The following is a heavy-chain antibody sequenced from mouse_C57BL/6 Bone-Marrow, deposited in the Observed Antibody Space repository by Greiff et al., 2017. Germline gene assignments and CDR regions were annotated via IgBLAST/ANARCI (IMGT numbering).Heavy chain of an antibody. CDR3: ARACYSNYESLHWYFDV. J-gene: IGHJ1*03. CDR2: IYPGDGDT. V-gene: IGHV1-82*01. D-gene: IGHD2-5*01. CDR1: GYAFSSSW. Sequence: VQLQQSGPELVKPGASVKISCKASGYAFSSSWMNWVKQRPGKGLEWIGRIYPGDGDTNYNGKFKGKATLTADKSSSTAYMQLSSLTSEDSAVYFCARACYSNYESLHWYFDVWGTGTTVTVSS.